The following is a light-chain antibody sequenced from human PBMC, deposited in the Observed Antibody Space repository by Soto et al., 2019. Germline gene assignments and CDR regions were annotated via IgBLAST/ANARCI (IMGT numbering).Light chain of an antibody. CDR2: DAT. Sequence: EVVMTQSPATLSVSPGERATLSCKASQSVRNNLVWYLQKPGQAPRPIIYDATTRATGIPVRFSGSGSGTEFTLTISSLQSEDVGVYYCQQYDNWPPKTFGGGTRLEIK. J-gene: IGKJ5*01. V-gene: IGKV3-15*01. CDR1: QSVRNN. CDR3: QQYDNWPPKT.